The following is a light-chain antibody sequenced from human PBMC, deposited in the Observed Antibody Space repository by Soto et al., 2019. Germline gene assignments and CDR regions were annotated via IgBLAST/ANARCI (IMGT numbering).Light chain of an antibody. Sequence: DIQMTQSPSTLSASVGDRVTITCRASQTINNWLAWYRQKPGKDPKLLIYDASSLNSGVPSRFSGSQSGTEFTLTISSLQPEDFATYFCQQRYSTPRTFGQGTKVDIK. CDR1: QTINNW. V-gene: IGKV1-5*01. J-gene: IGKJ2*01. CDR3: QQRYSTPRT. CDR2: DAS.